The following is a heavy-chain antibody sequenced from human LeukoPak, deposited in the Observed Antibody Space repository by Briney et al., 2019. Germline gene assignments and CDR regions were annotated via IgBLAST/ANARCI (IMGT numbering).Heavy chain of an antibody. V-gene: IGHV5-51*01. Sequence: GASLQISGKGAGSIFTSYWIGWGRPLPGKGLEGMGIIYPGDSDTRYSPSFQGQVTISADKYISTAYLQWSSLKASDTAMYYCARHRLAAMVTGFDYWGQGTLVTVSS. CDR1: GSIFTSYW. D-gene: IGHD5-18*01. J-gene: IGHJ4*02. CDR3: ARHRLAAMVTGFDY. CDR2: IYPGDSDT.